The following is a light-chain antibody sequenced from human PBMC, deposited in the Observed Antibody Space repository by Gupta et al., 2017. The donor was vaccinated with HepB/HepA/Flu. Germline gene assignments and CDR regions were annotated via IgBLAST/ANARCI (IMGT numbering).Light chain of an antibody. CDR2: GAS. J-gene: IGKJ2*01. Sequence: DIQMTQSPSSLSASVGDRVTITCRASQSISNYLNWYQQKPGKAPKRLIYGASSSQSGVPSSFSGSGSGTHFTLTISSLQPEDFATYFCQQSYSSPYTFGQGTKLEIK. CDR1: QSISNY. CDR3: QQSYSSPYT. V-gene: IGKV1-39*01.